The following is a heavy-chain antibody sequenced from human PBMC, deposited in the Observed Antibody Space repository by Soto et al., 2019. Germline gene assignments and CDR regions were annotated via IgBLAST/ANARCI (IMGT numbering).Heavy chain of an antibody. Sequence: PGGSLRLSCAASGFIFSDYYMSWIRQAPGKGLEWVSYMSSSSRFTNYADSVKGRFTISRDNAKNSLYLQMNSLRAEDTAVYYCAGLVDYTNGRCSYGMYVWSQGTTVTIAS. V-gene: IGHV3-11*06. CDR3: AGLVDYTNGRCSYGMYV. J-gene: IGHJ6*02. D-gene: IGHD2-8*01. CDR1: GFIFSDYY. CDR2: MSSSSRFT.